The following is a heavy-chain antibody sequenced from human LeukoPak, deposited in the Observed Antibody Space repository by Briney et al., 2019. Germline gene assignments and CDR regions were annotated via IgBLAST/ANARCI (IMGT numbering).Heavy chain of an antibody. CDR1: GDSVSSSTTG. CDR3: ARGFLMRGFDY. CDR2: THYESKWKN. J-gene: IGHJ4*02. V-gene: IGHV6-1*01. Sequence: SQTLSLTCAISGDSVSSSTTGWNWIRQSPSRGLEWLGRTHYESKWKNDYAESVKSRITINPDTSKNQFSLQLNSVTPEDTAVYFCARGFLMRGFDYWGRGTLVTVSS.